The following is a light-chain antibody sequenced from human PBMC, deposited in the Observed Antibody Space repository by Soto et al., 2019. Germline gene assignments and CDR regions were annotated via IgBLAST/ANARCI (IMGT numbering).Light chain of an antibody. CDR3: QRYNSYPWT. V-gene: IGKV1-5*03. CDR1: QSISSW. Sequence: DIQMTQSPSTLSASVGDRVTITCRASQSISSWLAWYQQKPGKAPKLLIYKASSLESGVPSRFNGSGSGKECTLPSSSLQPDYFAAYYCQRYNSYPWTFGQGTKVEIK. J-gene: IGKJ1*01. CDR2: KAS.